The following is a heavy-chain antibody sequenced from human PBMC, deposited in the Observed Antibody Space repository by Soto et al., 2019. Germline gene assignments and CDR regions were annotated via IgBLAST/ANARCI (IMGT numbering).Heavy chain of an antibody. CDR3: APRWAKTNYYYYYYMDV. V-gene: IGHV3-23*01. D-gene: IGHD1-26*01. CDR1: GFTFSSYA. CDR2: ISGSGGST. J-gene: IGHJ6*03. Sequence: GGSLRLSCAASGFTFSSYAMSWVRQAPGKGLEWVSAISGSGGSTYYADSVKGRFTISRDNSKNTLYLQMNSLRAEDTAVYYCAPRWAKTNYYYYYYMDVWGKGTTVTVSS.